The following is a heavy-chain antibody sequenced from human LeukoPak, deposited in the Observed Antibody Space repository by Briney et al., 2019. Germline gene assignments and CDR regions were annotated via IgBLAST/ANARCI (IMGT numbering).Heavy chain of an antibody. CDR3: ARGAILEWLPLSDSSRYYFDY. CDR1: GYTFTGYY. Sequence: SVKVSCKASGYTFTGYYMHWVRQAPGQGLEWMGGIIPIFGTANYAQKLQGRVTITTDESTSTDYMELSTLRSEDTAVYYCARGAILEWLPLSDSSRYYFDYWGQGTLVTVSS. J-gene: IGHJ4*02. D-gene: IGHD3-3*02. V-gene: IGHV1-69*05. CDR2: IIPIFGTA.